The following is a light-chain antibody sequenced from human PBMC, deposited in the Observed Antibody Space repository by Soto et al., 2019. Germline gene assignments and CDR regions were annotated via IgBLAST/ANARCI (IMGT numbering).Light chain of an antibody. V-gene: IGLV2-23*02. CDR2: EVN. J-gene: IGLJ1*01. Sequence: QSVLTQPASVSGSPGQSITISCTGTSRNVGSYKLVAWHQQHPGKAPKLMIFEVNKRPSGVSNRFSGSKSGTTASLTISGLKVEDEADYYCCSSGGSPTYVFGTGTKVTVL. CDR1: SRNVGSYKL. CDR3: CSSGGSPTYV.